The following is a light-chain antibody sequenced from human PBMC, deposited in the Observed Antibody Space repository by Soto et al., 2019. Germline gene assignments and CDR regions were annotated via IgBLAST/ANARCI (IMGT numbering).Light chain of an antibody. J-gene: IGLJ1*01. CDR1: YSDIGAYSY. Sequence: QSVLTQPPSASGSPGQSVTIPCTGTYSDIGAYSYVSWYQQRPGEAPKLIIYEVSKRPTGVPDRIFASKSGSTASLTVSGLQGDYEANYYCSSFTGTNSFVFGTGTKVAVL. CDR3: SSFTGTNSFV. V-gene: IGLV2-8*01. CDR2: EVS.